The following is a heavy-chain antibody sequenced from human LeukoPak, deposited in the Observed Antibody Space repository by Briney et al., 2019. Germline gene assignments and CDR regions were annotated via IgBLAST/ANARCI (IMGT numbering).Heavy chain of an antibody. CDR2: INPNSGGT. V-gene: IGHV1-2*02. CDR3: ARGGTLINYPILSIYPRNWFDP. Sequence: VASVKVSCKASGYTFTGYYMHWVRQAPGQGLEWMGWINPNSGGTNYAQKFQGRATMTRDTSISTAYMELSRLRSDDTAVYYCARGGTLINYPILSIYPRNWFDPWGQGTLVTVSS. CDR1: GYTFTGYY. D-gene: IGHD2-21*01. J-gene: IGHJ5*02.